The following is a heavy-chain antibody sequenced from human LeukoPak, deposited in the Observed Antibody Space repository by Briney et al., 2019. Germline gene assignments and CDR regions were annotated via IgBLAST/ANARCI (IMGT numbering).Heavy chain of an antibody. D-gene: IGHD1-26*01. CDR3: ARENTGSYREFDY. V-gene: IGHV4-4*07. CDR1: GGSISSYY. Sequence: SETLSLTCTVSGGSISSYYWSWIRQPAGKGLEWIGRIYSGGNTNYNPSLKSRVTMSVDSSNNQFSLKLSSVTAADTAVFYCARENTGSYREFDYWGQGTLVTVSS. J-gene: IGHJ4*02. CDR2: IYSGGNT.